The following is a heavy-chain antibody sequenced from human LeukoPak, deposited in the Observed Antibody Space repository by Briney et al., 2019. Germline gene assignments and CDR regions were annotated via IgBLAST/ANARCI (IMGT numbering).Heavy chain of an antibody. V-gene: IGHV3-11*04. CDR3: AKDPGVVPAASYFDY. D-gene: IGHD2-2*01. Sequence: PGGSLRLSCAASAFTFTDYYMSWIRQAPGEGLEWISYISSSGTAISYPESVKGRFTISRDNAKNSLYLQMNSLRAEDTAVYYCAKDPGVVPAASYFDYWGQGTLVTVSS. J-gene: IGHJ4*02. CDR2: ISSSGTAI. CDR1: AFTFTDYY.